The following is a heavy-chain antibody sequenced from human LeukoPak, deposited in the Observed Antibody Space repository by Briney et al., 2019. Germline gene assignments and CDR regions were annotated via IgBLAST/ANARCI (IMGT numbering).Heavy chain of an antibody. J-gene: IGHJ6*03. CDR3: ARDKGENWNDGFYYYYMDV. D-gene: IGHD1-1*01. CDR1: GGSIISYY. V-gene: IGHV4-59*01. CDR2: IHFSRSP. Sequence: PSETLSLTCTVSGGSIISYYWSWIRQPPRKGLEWIGYIHFSRSPNYHPSRKSPVTISVDTTNNQFSLKLTSVTPADTAVYYCARDKGENWNDGFYYYYMDVWGKGTTVTISS.